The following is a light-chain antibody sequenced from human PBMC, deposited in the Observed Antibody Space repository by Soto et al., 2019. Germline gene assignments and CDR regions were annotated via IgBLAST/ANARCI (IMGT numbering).Light chain of an antibody. CDR3: QQSKSFPLT. J-gene: IGKJ4*01. CDR1: QTISGW. CDR2: DAS. V-gene: IGKV1-5*01. Sequence: DIHMAQAPSTLSASVVDIVTITFLASQTISGWLAWYQQKPGKAPKLLIYDASNLQSGIPSRFSGSGSGTEFTLTISILQPDDFATYYCQQSKSFPLTFGGGTKVDIK.